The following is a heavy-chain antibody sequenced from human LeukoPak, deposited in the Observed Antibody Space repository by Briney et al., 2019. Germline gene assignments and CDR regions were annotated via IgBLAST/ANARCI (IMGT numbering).Heavy chain of an antibody. V-gene: IGHV4-34*01. CDR1: GGSFSGYY. CDR2: ISHSGST. D-gene: IGHD2-2*01. J-gene: IGHJ4*02. Sequence: KSSETLSLTCAVYGGSFSGYYWSWIRQPPGKGLEWIGEISHSGSTNYNPSLKSRVTISVDTSKNQFSLKLSSVTAADTAVYYCARAGSSHIRTLFDYWGQGTLVTVSS. CDR3: ARAGSSHIRTLFDY.